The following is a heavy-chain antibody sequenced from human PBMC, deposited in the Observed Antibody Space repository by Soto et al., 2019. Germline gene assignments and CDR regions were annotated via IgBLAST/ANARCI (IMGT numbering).Heavy chain of an antibody. CDR2: TSVDGGDR. CDR1: GFTFSDYY. Sequence: QVQLVESGGGLVKPGGSLTLSCVASGFTFSDYYMAWIRQTPGKGLEWVSYTSVDGGDRFYADSVKGRFTISRDNARKSLSLQMNSLRDEDTAVYYCASPNGESMGYYHGMDVWGQGTTVIVSS. D-gene: IGHD3-10*01. CDR3: ASPNGESMGYYHGMDV. J-gene: IGHJ6*02. V-gene: IGHV3-11*01.